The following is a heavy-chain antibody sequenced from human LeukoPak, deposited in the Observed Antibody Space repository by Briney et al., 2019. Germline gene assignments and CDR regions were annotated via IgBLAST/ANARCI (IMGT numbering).Heavy chain of an antibody. CDR3: ARGDSSGWYFDD. CDR1: GLRFDDHG. J-gene: IGHJ4*02. D-gene: IGHD6-19*01. CDR2: ISWNGGST. Sequence: GGSLRLSCAAPGLRFDDHGRAWVRQAPGKGLEWVSGISWNGGSTGYADSVKGRFTISRDNAKHSLYLQMNSLRADDTALYYCARGDSSGWYFDDWGQGTLVTVSS. V-gene: IGHV3-20*04.